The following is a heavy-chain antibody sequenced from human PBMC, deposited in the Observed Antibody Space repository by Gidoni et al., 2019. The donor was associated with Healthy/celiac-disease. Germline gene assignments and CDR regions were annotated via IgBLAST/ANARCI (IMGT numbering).Heavy chain of an antibody. CDR1: GGFISSSSYY. Sequence: QLQLQESGPGLVKPSETLSLTCTVSGGFISSSSYYWGWIRQPPGKGLEWIGIIYYSGSTYYNPSLKSRFTISVDTSKNQSSLKLSSVTAADTAVYYCARDQGQQLDYWGQGTLVTVSS. J-gene: IGHJ4*02. V-gene: IGHV4-39*07. CDR3: ARDQGQQLDY. CDR2: IYYSGST. D-gene: IGHD6-13*01.